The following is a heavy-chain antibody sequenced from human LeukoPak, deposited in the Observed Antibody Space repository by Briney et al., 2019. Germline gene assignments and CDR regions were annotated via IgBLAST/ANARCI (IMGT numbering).Heavy chain of an antibody. J-gene: IGHJ4*02. CDR1: GFTFSSYA. Sequence: GGSLRLSCAASGFTFSSYAMSWVRQAPGKGLEWVSTISDNGRSTYYADSVKGRFTISRDNSKNTLYLQMNSLRAEDTAVYYCAKRGTVTTFGHCDFWGQGTLVTVSS. D-gene: IGHD4-17*01. CDR2: ISDNGRST. CDR3: AKRGTVTTFGHCDF. V-gene: IGHV3-23*01.